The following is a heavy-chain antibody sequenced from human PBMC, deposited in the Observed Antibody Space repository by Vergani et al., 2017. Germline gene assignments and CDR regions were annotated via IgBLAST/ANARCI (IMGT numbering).Heavy chain of an antibody. V-gene: IGHV4-59*01. CDR2: IYYSGST. J-gene: IGHJ4*02. CDR1: GGSISSYY. Sequence: QVQLQESGPGLVKPSETLSLTCTVSGGSISSYYWSWIRQPPGQGLEWIGYIYYSGSTNYNPSLKSRVTISVDTSKNQFSLKLSSVTAADTAVYYCARGFYGGNSCFDYWGQGTLVTVSS. CDR3: ARGFYGGNSCFDY. D-gene: IGHD4-23*01.